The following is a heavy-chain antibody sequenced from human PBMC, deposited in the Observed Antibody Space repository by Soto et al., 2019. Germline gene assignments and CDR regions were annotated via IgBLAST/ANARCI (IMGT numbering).Heavy chain of an antibody. CDR2: FDPEDGET. J-gene: IGHJ6*02. CDR3: ARVAARAMDV. V-gene: IGHV1-24*01. D-gene: IGHD6-25*01. Sequence: ASVKVSCKVSGYTLTELSMHWVRQAPGKGLEWMGGFDPEDGETIYAQKFQGRVIMTRDTSTSTVYMELSSLRSEDTAVYYCARVAARAMDVWGQGTTVTVSS. CDR1: GYTLTELS.